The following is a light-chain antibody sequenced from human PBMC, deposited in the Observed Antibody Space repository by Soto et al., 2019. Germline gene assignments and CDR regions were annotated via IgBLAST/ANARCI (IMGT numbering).Light chain of an antibody. J-gene: IGKJ5*01. V-gene: IGKV3-11*01. Sequence: EIVLTQSPGTLSLSPGERATLSCRASQSFRGLLAWYRQKPGQAPRLLIYDAYNRATGIPPRFSGSGSGTDFTLTISSLEPEDSAVYYCQQRHMWPITFGQGTRLEIK. CDR2: DAY. CDR1: QSFRGL. CDR3: QQRHMWPIT.